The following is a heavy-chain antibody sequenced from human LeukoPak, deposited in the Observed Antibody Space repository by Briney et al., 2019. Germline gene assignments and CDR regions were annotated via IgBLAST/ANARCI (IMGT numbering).Heavy chain of an antibody. CDR1: GFTFYSYG. Sequence: GTSLRLSCATSGFTFYSYGMHWVRQTPGKGLEWVAVVWYDGSKEYYADSVKGRFTISRDNSKNTLYLQMSSLRAEDTAVYYCARLSPKYSSSLDVWGKGTTVTVSS. CDR2: VWYDGSKE. CDR3: ARLSPKYSSSLDV. V-gene: IGHV3-33*01. D-gene: IGHD6-6*01. J-gene: IGHJ6*04.